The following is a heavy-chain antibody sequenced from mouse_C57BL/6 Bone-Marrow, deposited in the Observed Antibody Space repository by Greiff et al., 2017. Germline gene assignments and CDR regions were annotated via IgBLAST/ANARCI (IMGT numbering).Heavy chain of an antibody. V-gene: IGHV1-18*01. CDR3: ARSDYRYAMDY. J-gene: IGHJ4*01. CDR2: INPNNGGT. Sequence: EVKLMASGPELVKPGASVKIPCKASGYTFTDYNMDWVKQSHGKSLEWIGDINPNNGGTIYNQKFKGKATLTVDKSSSTAYMELRSLTSEDTAVYYCARSDYRYAMDYWGQGTSVTVSS. D-gene: IGHD2-14*01. CDR1: GYTFTDYN.